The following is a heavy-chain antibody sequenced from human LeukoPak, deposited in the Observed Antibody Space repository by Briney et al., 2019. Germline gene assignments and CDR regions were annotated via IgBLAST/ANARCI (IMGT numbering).Heavy chain of an antibody. D-gene: IGHD3-9*01. CDR1: GFTFSSYG. CDR3: ATPPVGTNYDILTGYPLDY. J-gene: IGHJ4*02. V-gene: IGHV3-30*03. CDR2: ISYDGSNK. Sequence: GGSLRLSCAASGFTFSSYGMHWVRQAPGKGLEWVAVISYDGSNKYYADSVKGRFTISRDNSKNTLYLQMNSLRAEDTAAYYCATPPVGTNYDILTGYPLDYWGQGTLVTVSS.